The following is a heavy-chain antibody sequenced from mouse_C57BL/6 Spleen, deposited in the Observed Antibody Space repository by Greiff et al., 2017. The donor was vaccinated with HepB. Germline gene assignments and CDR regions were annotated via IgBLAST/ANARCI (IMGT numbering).Heavy chain of an antibody. V-gene: IGHV1-54*01. CDR3: ARRDSSGSYYYAMDY. CDR2: INPGSGGT. D-gene: IGHD3-2*02. Sequence: QVQLKESGAELVRPGTSVKVSCKASGYAFTNYLIEWVKQRPGQGLEWIGVINPGSGGTNYNEKFKGKATLTADKSSSTAYMQLSSLTSEDSAVYFCARRDSSGSYYYAMDYWGQGTSVTVSS. CDR1: GYAFTNYL. J-gene: IGHJ4*01.